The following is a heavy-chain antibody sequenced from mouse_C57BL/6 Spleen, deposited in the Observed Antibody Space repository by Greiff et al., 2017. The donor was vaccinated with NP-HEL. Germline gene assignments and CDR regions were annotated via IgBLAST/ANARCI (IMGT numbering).Heavy chain of an antibody. J-gene: IGHJ4*01. D-gene: IGHD1-1*01. CDR2: ISSGSSTI. Sequence: EVKLVESGGGLVKPGGSLKLSCAASGFTFSDYGMHWVRQAPEKGLEWVAYISSGSSTIYYADTVKGRFTISRDNAKNTLFLQMTSLRSEDTAMYYCARITTVVDYAMDYWGQGTSVTVSS. V-gene: IGHV5-17*01. CDR3: ARITTVVDYAMDY. CDR1: GFTFSDYG.